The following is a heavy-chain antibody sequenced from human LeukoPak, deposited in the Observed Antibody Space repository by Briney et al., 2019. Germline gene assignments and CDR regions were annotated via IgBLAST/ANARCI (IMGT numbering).Heavy chain of an antibody. V-gene: IGHV5-51*01. CDR1: GYSFTSYW. Sequence: MAGESLKISCKGSGYSFTSYWIGWVRQMPGKGLEWMGIIYPGDSDTRYSPSFQGQVTISADKSISTAYLQWDSLKASDTAMYYCARHQYSGTYYNAFDIWGQGTMVTVSS. D-gene: IGHD1-26*01. CDR3: ARHQYSGTYYNAFDI. CDR2: IYPGDSDT. J-gene: IGHJ3*02.